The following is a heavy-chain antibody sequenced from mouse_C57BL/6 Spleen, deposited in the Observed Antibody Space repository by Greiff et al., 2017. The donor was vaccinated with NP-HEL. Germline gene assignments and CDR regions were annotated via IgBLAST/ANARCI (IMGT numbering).Heavy chain of an antibody. CDR2: INPGSGGT. Sequence: VQLQQSGAELVRPGTSVKVSCKASGYAFTNYLIEWVKQRPGQGLEWIGVINPGSGGTNYNEKFKGKATLTADKSSSTAYMQLSSLTSEDSAVYFCARSENDPFAYWVQGTLVTVSA. J-gene: IGHJ3*01. V-gene: IGHV1-54*01. CDR3: ARSENDPFAY. CDR1: GYAFTNYL.